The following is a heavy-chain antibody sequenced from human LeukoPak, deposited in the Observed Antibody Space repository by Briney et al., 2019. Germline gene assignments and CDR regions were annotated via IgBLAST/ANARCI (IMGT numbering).Heavy chain of an antibody. V-gene: IGHV1-8*01. CDR1: GYTFTSYD. J-gene: IGHJ4*01. Sequence: ASVKVSCKASGYTFTSYDINWVRQATGQGLEWMGWMNPNSGNTGYAQKFQGRVTMTRNTSISTAYMELSRLRSDDTAVYYCVREYCGGDCYPWNWGQGTLVTVSS. CDR3: VREYCGGDCYPWN. CDR2: MNPNSGNT. D-gene: IGHD2-21*02.